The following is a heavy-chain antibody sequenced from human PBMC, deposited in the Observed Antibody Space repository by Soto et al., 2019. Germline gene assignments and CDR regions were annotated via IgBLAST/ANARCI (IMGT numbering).Heavy chain of an antibody. D-gene: IGHD3-22*01. Sequence: ASVKVSCKASGYTFTSYGISWVRQAPGQGLEWMGWISAYNGNTNYAQKLQGRVTMTTDTSTSTAYMELRSLRSDDTAVYYCAREGRRKNYYDSSGYYYFDYWGQGTLVTVSS. CDR3: AREGRRKNYYDSSGYYYFDY. V-gene: IGHV1-18*01. J-gene: IGHJ4*02. CDR2: ISAYNGNT. CDR1: GYTFTSYG.